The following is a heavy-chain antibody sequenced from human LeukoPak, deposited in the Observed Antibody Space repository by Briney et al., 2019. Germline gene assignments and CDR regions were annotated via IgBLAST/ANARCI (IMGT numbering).Heavy chain of an antibody. CDR3: TTGGYYDFWSGYYKGYYFDY. D-gene: IGHD3-3*01. CDR2: VKSKTDGGTT. V-gene: IGHV3-15*01. CDR1: GFTFSNAW. Sequence: GGSLRLSCAASGFTFSNAWMNWVRQAPGKGLEWVGRVKSKTDGGTTDYAAPVKGRFTISRDDSKNTLYLQKNSLKTEDTAVYYCTTGGYYDFWSGYYKGYYFDYWGQGTLVTVSS. J-gene: IGHJ4*02.